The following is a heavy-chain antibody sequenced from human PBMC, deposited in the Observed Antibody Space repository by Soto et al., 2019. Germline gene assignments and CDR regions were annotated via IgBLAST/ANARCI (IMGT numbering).Heavy chain of an antibody. CDR2: ISGVSESP. CDR3: ARDEPGQEKYCSDTTCHSSYYFDY. CDR1: RFTFSIYS. V-gene: IGHV3-48*02. D-gene: IGHD2-15*01. Sequence: GGSLRLSCVSSRFTFSIYSINWVRQSPGKGLEXISYISGVSESPYYADSVTGRFTISRDXAKSSVYLQTTALRDEDTAVYYCARDEPGQEKYCSDTTCHSSYYFDYWGQGALVTVSS. J-gene: IGHJ4*02.